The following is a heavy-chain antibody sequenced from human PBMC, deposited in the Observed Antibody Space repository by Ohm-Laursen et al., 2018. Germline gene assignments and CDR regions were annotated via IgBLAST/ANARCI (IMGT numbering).Heavy chain of an antibody. Sequence: GSLRLSCTASGFTVSSNYMSWVRQAPGKGLEWVSVIYSGGSTYYADSVKGRFTISRDNSKNTLYLQMNSLRAEDTAVYCCARDPGSDNFWSGYYYYGMDVWGQGTTVTVSS. D-gene: IGHD3-3*01. CDR3: ARDPGSDNFWSGYYYYGMDV. V-gene: IGHV3-53*01. J-gene: IGHJ6*02. CDR2: IYSGGST. CDR1: GFTVSSNY.